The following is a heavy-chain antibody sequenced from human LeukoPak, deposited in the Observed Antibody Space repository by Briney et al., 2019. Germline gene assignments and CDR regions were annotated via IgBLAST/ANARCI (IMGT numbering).Heavy chain of an antibody. CDR3: ARLRLSGGSFSVGWFDP. D-gene: IGHD1-26*01. CDR1: DEVITSNNW. Sequence: SETLSLTCTVSDEVITSNNWWSWVRQSPGKGLEWIGEIFHSGTTRYKASLESRVTMLLDKSKNQFSLRLNSVTAADTAVYFCARLRLSGGSFSVGWFDPWGQGIQITVSS. J-gene: IGHJ5*02. V-gene: IGHV4-4*02. CDR2: IFHSGTT.